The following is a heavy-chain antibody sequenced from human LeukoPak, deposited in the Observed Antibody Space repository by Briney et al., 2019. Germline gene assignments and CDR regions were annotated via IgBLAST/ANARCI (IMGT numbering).Heavy chain of an antibody. CDR1: GFTFSSYA. J-gene: IGHJ6*03. CDR2: ISGSGGST. D-gene: IGHD2-15*01. Sequence: GGSLRLSCAASGFTFSSYAMSWVRQAPGKGLEWVSAISGSGGSTYYADSVKGRFTISRDNSKNTLYLQMNSLRAEDTVVYYCAKGGRGAYYYYYMDVWGKGTTVTVSS. V-gene: IGHV3-23*01. CDR3: AKGGRGAYYYYYMDV.